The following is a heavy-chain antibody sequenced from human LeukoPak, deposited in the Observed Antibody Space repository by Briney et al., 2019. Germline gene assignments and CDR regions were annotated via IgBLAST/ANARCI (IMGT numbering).Heavy chain of an antibody. D-gene: IGHD6-13*01. J-gene: IGHJ4*02. CDR3: ARAGQGYGSSWQFDY. Sequence: PSETLSLTCTVSGGSISSSSYYWSWIRQPPGKGLEYIGYVYYSGSTNYNPSLKSRVTISVDSPKNQFSLKLRSVTTADTAVYYCARAGQGYGSSWQFDYWGQGTLVTVSS. V-gene: IGHV4-61*01. CDR1: GGSISSSSYY. CDR2: VYYSGST.